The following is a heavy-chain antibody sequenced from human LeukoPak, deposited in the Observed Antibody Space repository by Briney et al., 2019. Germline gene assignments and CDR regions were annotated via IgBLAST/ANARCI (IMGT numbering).Heavy chain of an antibody. CDR3: ARAELRLGELSLAGHDAFDI. CDR2: ISGSGGRT. J-gene: IGHJ3*02. Sequence: GGSLRLSCAASGFTFSSYAMNWVRQAPGKGLEWVSDISGSGGRTYYADSVKGRFTISRDNAKNSLYLQMNSLRAEDTAVYYCARAELRLGELSLAGHDAFDIWGQGTMVTVSS. CDR1: GFTFSSYA. D-gene: IGHD3-16*02. V-gene: IGHV3-23*01.